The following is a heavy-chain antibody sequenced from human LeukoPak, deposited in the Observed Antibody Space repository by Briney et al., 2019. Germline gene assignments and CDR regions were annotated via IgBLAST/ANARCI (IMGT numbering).Heavy chain of an antibody. J-gene: IGHJ1*01. D-gene: IGHD3-10*01. CDR3: ARGEYYGSGSYHRVIAEYFQD. V-gene: IGHV1-8*01. Sequence: ASVKVSCKASGYTFTSYDINWVRQATGQGLEWMGWMNPNSGNTGYAQKFQGRVTMTRNTSISTAYMELSSLRSEDTAMYYCARGEYYGSGSYHRVIAEYFQDWGQGTLVTVSS. CDR1: GYTFTSYD. CDR2: MNPNSGNT.